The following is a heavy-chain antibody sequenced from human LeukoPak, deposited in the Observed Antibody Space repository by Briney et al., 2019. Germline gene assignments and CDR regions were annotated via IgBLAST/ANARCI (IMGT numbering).Heavy chain of an antibody. Sequence: GGSLRLSCAASGFSFNNYAMYWVRQAPGKGLGWVALISYDGGDKYYAESMKGRITISRDNAENTLYLQMNNLRPDDTAFYFCVKEGVEYSYSYGDYWGQGTLVTVSS. J-gene: IGHJ4*02. D-gene: IGHD3-16*01. CDR3: VKEGVEYSYSYGDY. V-gene: IGHV3-30*18. CDR1: GFSFNNYA. CDR2: ISYDGGDK.